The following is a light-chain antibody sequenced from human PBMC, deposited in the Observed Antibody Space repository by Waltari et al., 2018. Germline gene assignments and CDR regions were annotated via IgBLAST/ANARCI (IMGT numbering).Light chain of an antibody. Sequence: EIVLTQSPAVLPFSPGERANLSCRASQSVGTYLAWYQQRPGQSPRLLIYDASYRATGIPARFSGSGSETDFTLTISSLQPEDVAVYYCQQRRNWPLTFGGGTRVQI. CDR2: DAS. CDR1: QSVGTY. CDR3: QQRRNWPLT. V-gene: IGKV3-11*01. J-gene: IGKJ4*01.